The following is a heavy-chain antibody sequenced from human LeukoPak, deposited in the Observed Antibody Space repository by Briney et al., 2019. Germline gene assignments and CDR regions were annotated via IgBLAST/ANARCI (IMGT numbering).Heavy chain of an antibody. CDR3: ATSGGDRSADAFDI. Sequence: PGGSLRLSCVASGFTVSSNYMSWVRQAPGKGLEWVSLLYSGSNTFYADPVKGRFTISRDNSKNTLYLQMNSLRAEDTAVYYCATSGGDRSADAFDIWGQGTMVTVSS. CDR2: LYSGSNT. CDR1: GFTVSSNY. D-gene: IGHD2-21*02. V-gene: IGHV3-53*01. J-gene: IGHJ3*02.